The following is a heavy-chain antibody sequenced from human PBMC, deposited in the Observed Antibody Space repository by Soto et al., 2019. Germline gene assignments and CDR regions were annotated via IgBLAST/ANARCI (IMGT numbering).Heavy chain of an antibody. CDR2: ISGSGGST. Sequence: QPGGSLRLSCAASGFTFSSYAMSWVRQAPGKGLEWVSAISGSGGSTYYADSVKGRFTISRDNSKNTLYLQMNGLRAEDTAVYYCAKSPYGSGMYDYWGQGTLVTVSS. J-gene: IGHJ4*02. CDR3: AKSPYGSGMYDY. D-gene: IGHD3-10*01. CDR1: GFTFSSYA. V-gene: IGHV3-23*01.